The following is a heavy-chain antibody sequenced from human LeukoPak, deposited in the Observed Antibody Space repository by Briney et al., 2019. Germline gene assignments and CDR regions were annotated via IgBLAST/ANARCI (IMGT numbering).Heavy chain of an antibody. D-gene: IGHD2-2*01. CDR3: ARASVRYYYYGMDV. CDR2: IYYSGST. CDR1: GGSISSYY. Sequence: SETLSLTCTVSGGSISSYYWSWIRQPPGKGLEWIGYIYYSGSTNYNPSLKSRVTISVDTSKNQFFLKLSSVTAADTAMYYCARASVRYYYYGMDVWGQGTTVTVSS. J-gene: IGHJ6*02. V-gene: IGHV4-59*01.